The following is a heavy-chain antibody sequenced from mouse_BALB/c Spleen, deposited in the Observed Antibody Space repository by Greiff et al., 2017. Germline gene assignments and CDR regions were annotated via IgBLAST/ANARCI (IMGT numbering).Heavy chain of an antibody. CDR2: ISNGGGST. V-gene: IGHV5-12-2*01. CDR1: GFTFSSYT. J-gene: IGHJ2*01. CDR3: ARHPRLGYFDY. D-gene: IGHD2-4*01. Sequence: EVQRVESGGGLVQPGGSLKLSCAASGFTFSSYTMSWVRQTPEKRLEWVAYISNGGGSTYYPDTVKGRFTISRDNAKNTLYLQMSSLKSEDTAMYYCARHPRLGYFDYWGQGTTLTVSS.